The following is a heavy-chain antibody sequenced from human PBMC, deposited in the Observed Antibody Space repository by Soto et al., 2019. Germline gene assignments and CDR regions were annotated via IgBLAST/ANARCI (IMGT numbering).Heavy chain of an antibody. D-gene: IGHD1-26*01. J-gene: IGHJ6*02. V-gene: IGHV3-30*18. CDR1: GFAFSSYG. CDR3: AKETTSGSYDYHYVMDV. CDR2: ISYDGSNK. Sequence: SLRLSGAASGFAFSSYGMHWVRQAPGKGLEWVAVISYDGSNKYYADSVKGRFTISRDNSKNTLYLQMNSLRADDTAVYYCAKETTSGSYDYHYVMDVCGQGTTDSGS.